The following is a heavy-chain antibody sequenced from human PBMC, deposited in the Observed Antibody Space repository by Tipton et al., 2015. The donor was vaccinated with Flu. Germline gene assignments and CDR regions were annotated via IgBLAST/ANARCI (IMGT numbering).Heavy chain of an antibody. CDR3: ATEYRGGGNRYYFDY. Sequence: GLVKPSETLSLTCTVSGGSISSYYWSWLRQPPGKGLEWIGYIYYSGSTNYNPSLKSRVTISVDTSKNQFSLKLSSVTAADTAVYYCATEYRGGGNRYYFDYWGQGTLVTVSS. V-gene: IGHV4-59*01. J-gene: IGHJ4*02. CDR2: IYYSGST. CDR1: GGSISSYY. D-gene: IGHD4-23*01.